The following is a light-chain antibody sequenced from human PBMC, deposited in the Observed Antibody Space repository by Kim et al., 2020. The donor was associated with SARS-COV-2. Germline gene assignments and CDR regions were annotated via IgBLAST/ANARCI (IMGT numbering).Light chain of an antibody. V-gene: IGKV3-20*01. CDR3: QQHATSPLT. J-gene: IGKJ4*01. CDR2: DVS. CDR1: QVITTDY. Sequence: SPGERGTLTCRPSQVITTDYLAWYQQKPGQAPRLLMYDVSTRATGIPNRFSGRGSGTDFTLTINRLEPEDFAVYYCQQHATSPLTFGGGTKVDIK.